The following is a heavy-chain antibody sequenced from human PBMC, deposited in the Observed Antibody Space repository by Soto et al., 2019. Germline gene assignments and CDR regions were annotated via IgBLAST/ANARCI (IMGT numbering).Heavy chain of an antibody. D-gene: IGHD2-2*01. Sequence: QVQLVQSGGEVKTPGSSVKVSCKASGGTFSSFLMGWVRQAPGQGPEWMGGIIPVFGTATYAQKFRGRVTITADDSTSTVYMELSGLKSEDTAVYYCILDCTSMSCYGYLGVDVWGQGTTVTVSS. CDR2: IIPVFGTA. CDR3: ILDCTSMSCYGYLGVDV. CDR1: GGTFSSFL. V-gene: IGHV1-69*01. J-gene: IGHJ6*02.